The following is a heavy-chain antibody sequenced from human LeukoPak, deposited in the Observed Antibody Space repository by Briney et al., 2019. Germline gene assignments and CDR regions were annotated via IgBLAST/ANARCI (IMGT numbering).Heavy chain of an antibody. D-gene: IGHD5-18*01. Sequence: SVTVSCKASGGTFSSYAISWVRQARGQGVEGMGGIIPILGIANYAQKFQGRVTIPADKSTSTAYMELSSLRSEDTAVYYCARDRRYSYGDYYYGMDVWGQGTTVTVSS. V-gene: IGHV1-69*10. J-gene: IGHJ6*02. CDR1: GGTFSSYA. CDR2: IIPILGIA. CDR3: ARDRRYSYGDYYYGMDV.